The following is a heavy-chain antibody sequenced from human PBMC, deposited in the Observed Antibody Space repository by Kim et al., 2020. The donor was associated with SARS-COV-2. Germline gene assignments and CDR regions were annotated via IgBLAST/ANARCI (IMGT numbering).Heavy chain of an antibody. Sequence: LSLTCAASGFTVSAAHMAWVRQTPEKGLEWVSIIWKGGGSVYTDSLKGRFTISRDISKNTLLLQMNSLRAEDTAVYYCARDPQDGYGHFDLWGQGTLVTVSS. CDR2: IWKGGGS. CDR3: ARDPQDGYGHFDL. D-gene: IGHD5-12*01. CDR1: GFTVSAAH. V-gene: IGHV3-53*01. J-gene: IGHJ4*02.